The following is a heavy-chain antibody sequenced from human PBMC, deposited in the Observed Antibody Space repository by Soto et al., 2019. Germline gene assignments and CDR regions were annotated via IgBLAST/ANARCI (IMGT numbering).Heavy chain of an antibody. CDR2: IYYSGST. D-gene: IGHD2-15*01. CDR1: GGSISSYY. CDR3: AGVCSGGSCYQSHYY. J-gene: IGHJ4*02. Sequence: SETLSLTCTVSGGSISSYYWSWIRQPPGKGLEWIGYIYYSGSTNYNPSLKSRVTLSVDTSKNQFSLKLYSVTAADTAVYYCAGVCSGGSCYQSHYYWGQGTLVTVSS. V-gene: IGHV4-59*01.